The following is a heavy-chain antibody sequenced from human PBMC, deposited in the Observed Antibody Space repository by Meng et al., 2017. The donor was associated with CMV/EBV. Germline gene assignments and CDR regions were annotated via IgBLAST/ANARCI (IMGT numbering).Heavy chain of an antibody. Sequence: GGSLRLSCAASGFTFSSYSMNWVRQAPGQGLEWVSYISSSGSTTYYADSVKGRFTMSGDDTKNSLSLQMDSLRDEDTATYYCARVANGDNFFDYWGQGTVVTVSS. J-gene: IGHJ4*01. CDR2: ISSSGSTT. CDR3: ARVANGDNFFDY. V-gene: IGHV3-48*02. CDR1: GFTFSSYS.